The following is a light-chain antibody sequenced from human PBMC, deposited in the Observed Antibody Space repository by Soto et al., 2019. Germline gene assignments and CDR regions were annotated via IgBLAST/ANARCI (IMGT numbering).Light chain of an antibody. CDR3: QNYNSAPIT. CDR1: QGISNY. V-gene: IGKV1-27*01. Sequence: IQVPNSPSSLSASVGDRVNGTCRASQGISNYLAWYQQKPGQVPKLLIYVASTLQSGVPSRFSGRGSGTDFSLSISSLQPEDVATYYCQNYNSAPITFGQGTRLETK. J-gene: IGKJ5*01. CDR2: VAS.